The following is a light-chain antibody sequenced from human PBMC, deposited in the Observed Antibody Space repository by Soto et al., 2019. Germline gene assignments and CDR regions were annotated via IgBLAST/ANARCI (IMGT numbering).Light chain of an antibody. Sequence: QSVLTQPPSASGTPGQRVTISCSGSSSNIGRNTVNWYQQLPGTAPKLLIYSHNQRPSGVLDRFSGSKSGTSASLAISGLQSEDEADYYCAAWDDSMNVQLFGGGTKLTVL. CDR1: SSNIGRNT. CDR3: AAWDDSMNVQL. CDR2: SHN. J-gene: IGLJ2*01. V-gene: IGLV1-44*01.